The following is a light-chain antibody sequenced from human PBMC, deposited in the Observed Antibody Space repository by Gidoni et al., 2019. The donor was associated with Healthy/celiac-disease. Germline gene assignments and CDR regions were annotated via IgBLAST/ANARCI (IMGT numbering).Light chain of an antibody. Sequence: DIQMTQSPSSLSGSVGDRVTITCRASQSNSSYLNWYQQKPGKAPSRFSGSGSGTDFTLTISSLQPEDFATYYCQQSYSTPVTFGQGTRLEIK. CDR1: QSNSSY. V-gene: IGKV1-39*01. CDR3: QQSYSTPVT. J-gene: IGKJ5*01.